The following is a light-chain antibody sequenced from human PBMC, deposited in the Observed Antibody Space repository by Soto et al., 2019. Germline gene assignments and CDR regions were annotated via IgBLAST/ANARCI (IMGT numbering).Light chain of an antibody. V-gene: IGKV1-8*01. CDR3: QQYYSYPS. CDR1: QGIGDT. J-gene: IGKJ3*01. Sequence: MTQSPATLSVSPGEGVTLSCRANQGIGDTLAWYQQKPGKAPKLLIYAASTLQSGVPSRFSGSGSGTDFTLTISCLQSEDFATYYCQQYYSYPSFGPGTKV. CDR2: AAS.